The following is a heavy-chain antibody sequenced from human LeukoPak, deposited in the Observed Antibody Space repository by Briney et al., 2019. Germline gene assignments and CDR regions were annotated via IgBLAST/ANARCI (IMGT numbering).Heavy chain of an antibody. J-gene: IGHJ4*02. CDR3: ARDFGYF. Sequence: HSGGSLRLSCVVSGFTFSSYAMSWVRQAPGKGLEWVSGISGSGGSTYYADSVKGRFTISRDNAKNSLYPQMNSLRAEDTAVYYCARDFGYFWGQGTLVTVSS. CDR2: ISGSGGST. D-gene: IGHD3-10*01. V-gene: IGHV3-23*01. CDR1: GFTFSSYA.